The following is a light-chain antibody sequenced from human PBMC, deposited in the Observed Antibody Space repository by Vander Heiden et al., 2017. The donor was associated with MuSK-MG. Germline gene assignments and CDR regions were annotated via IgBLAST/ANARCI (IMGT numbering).Light chain of an antibody. V-gene: IGKV3-15*01. CDR3: QQEHKCPST. Sequence: VMAQPPAPLSLSPGKRATLSCRASQGISTNLAWYQRKPGHAPKLLIYGASTRATGVSARFSGGGSGTDFTLTISSLQSEDYAVYYCQQEHKCPSTFGQGTPVDIK. J-gene: IGKJ1*01. CDR2: GAS. CDR1: QGISTN.